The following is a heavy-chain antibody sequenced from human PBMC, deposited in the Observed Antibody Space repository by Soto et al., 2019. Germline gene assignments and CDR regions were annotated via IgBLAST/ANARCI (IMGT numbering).Heavy chain of an antibody. CDR3: TTDRSLTGTLFDY. Sequence: GGSLRLSCAASGFTFSNAWMSWVRQAPGKGLEWVGRIKSETDGGTTDYAAPVKGRFTISRDDSKNTLYLQMNSLKTEDTAVYYCTTDRSLTGTLFDYWGQGTLVTVSS. V-gene: IGHV3-15*01. J-gene: IGHJ4*02. CDR2: IKSETDGGTT. D-gene: IGHD1-7*01. CDR1: GFTFSNAW.